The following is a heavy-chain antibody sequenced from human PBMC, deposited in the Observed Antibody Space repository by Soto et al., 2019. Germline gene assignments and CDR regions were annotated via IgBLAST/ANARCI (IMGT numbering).Heavy chain of an antibody. CDR2: TGTRRKYT. CDR3: VRDRDWAFDI. J-gene: IGHJ3*02. CDR1: GYALRDYS. Sequence: GGSLRLSCAASGYALRDYSMNWVRQAPGKGLEWVSYTGTRRKYTFYADSVRGRFTISRDDARNSVYLQLNSLRDEDTAVYYCVRDRDWAFDIWGQGTMVAVSS. V-gene: IGHV3-48*02. D-gene: IGHD3-9*01.